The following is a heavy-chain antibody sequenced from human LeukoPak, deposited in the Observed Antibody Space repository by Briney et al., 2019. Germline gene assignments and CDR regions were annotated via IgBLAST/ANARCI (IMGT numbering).Heavy chain of an antibody. D-gene: IGHD1-26*01. CDR2: INHSGST. J-gene: IGHJ4*02. CDR3: ARGARWELLAAYFDY. CDR1: GGSISSGGYY. Sequence: SETLSLTCTVSGGSISSGGYYWSWIRQPPGKGLEWIGEINHSGSTNYNPSLKSRVTISVDTSKNQFSLKLSSVTAADTAAYYCARGARWELLAAYFDYWGQGTLVTVSS. V-gene: IGHV4-39*07.